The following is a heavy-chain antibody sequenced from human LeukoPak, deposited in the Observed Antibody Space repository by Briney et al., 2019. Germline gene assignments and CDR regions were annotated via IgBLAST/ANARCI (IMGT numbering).Heavy chain of an antibody. Sequence: GGSLRLSCAASGFTFSSYAMSWVRQAPGKGLEWVSAISGSGSSTYYADSVKGRFTISRDNSKNTLYLQMNSLRAEDTAVYYCLITTSRVLAYWGQGTLVTVSS. CDR1: GFTFSSYA. CDR3: LITTSRVLAY. D-gene: IGHD1-14*01. J-gene: IGHJ4*02. CDR2: ISGSGSST. V-gene: IGHV3-23*01.